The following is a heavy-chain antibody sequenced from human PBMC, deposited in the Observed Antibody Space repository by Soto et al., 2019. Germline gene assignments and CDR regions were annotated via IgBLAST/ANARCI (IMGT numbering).Heavy chain of an antibody. J-gene: IGHJ5*02. D-gene: IGHD3-22*01. CDR1: GYRFTSYW. CDR2: IFPSDSDT. Sequence: GESLKISCRTSGYRFTSYWIAWVRQMPGKGLEWMGIIFPSDSDTRYSPPFQGQVTISADRSTSTVFLQWASLKASDTAVYFCARKDKSGSFNWFDPWGQGTLVTVS. CDR3: ARKDKSGSFNWFDP. V-gene: IGHV5-51*01.